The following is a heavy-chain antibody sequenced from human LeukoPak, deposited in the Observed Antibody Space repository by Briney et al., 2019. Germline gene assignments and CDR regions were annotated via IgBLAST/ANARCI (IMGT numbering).Heavy chain of an antibody. Sequence: GGSLRLSCAASGFTFSSYAMSWVRQAPGKGLEWVSAISGSGGSTYYADSVKGRFTISRDNSKNTLYLQMNSLRAEDTAVYYCARTALFGGRLTTPGLDYWGQGTLVTVSS. CDR3: ARTALFGGRLTTPGLDY. CDR2: ISGSGGST. CDR1: GFTFSSYA. V-gene: IGHV3-23*01. D-gene: IGHD3-16*01. J-gene: IGHJ4*02.